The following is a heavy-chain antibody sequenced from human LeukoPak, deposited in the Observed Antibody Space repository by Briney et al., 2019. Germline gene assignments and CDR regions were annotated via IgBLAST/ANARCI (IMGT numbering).Heavy chain of an antibody. CDR2: IKQDGREK. D-gene: IGHD6-13*01. CDR3: ARVGREQQLVFYYYYYMDV. V-gene: IGHV3-7*01. CDR1: GFTFRSYW. Sequence: GGSLRLSCAASGFTFRSYWMSWVRQAPGTGLEWVANIKQDGREKQYVESVKGRFTISRDNAKNSLYLQMNSLRDEDTAVYYCARVGREQQLVFYYYYYMDVWGKGTTVTVSS. J-gene: IGHJ6*03.